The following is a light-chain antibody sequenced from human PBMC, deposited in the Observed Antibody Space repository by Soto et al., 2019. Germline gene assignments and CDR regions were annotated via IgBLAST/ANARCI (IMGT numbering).Light chain of an antibody. J-gene: IGKJ2*01. CDR2: GAS. CDR3: QHYGGSPT. Sequence: EIVLTQSPGTLSLSPGERATLSCRASQSISTNYLAWYQQKLGQAPRLIIYGASSRLTGIPDRFSGSGSGADFTLPISRLEPEGFAVYYCQHYGGSPTFGQGTKLEIK. CDR1: QSISTNY. V-gene: IGKV3-20*01.